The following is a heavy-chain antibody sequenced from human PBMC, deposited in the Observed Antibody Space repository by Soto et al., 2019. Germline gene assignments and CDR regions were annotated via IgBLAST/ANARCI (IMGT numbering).Heavy chain of an antibody. Sequence: PGGSLRLSCAASGVTVSSNYMSWVRQAPGKGLEWVSVIYSGGNTYYADSVKGRFTISRDNSKNTLYLQMNSLRAEDTAVYYCARDPPPYCSGGSCPDAFDIWGQGTMVTVS. CDR3: ARDPPPYCSGGSCPDAFDI. J-gene: IGHJ3*02. CDR2: IYSGGNT. D-gene: IGHD2-15*01. CDR1: GVTVSSNY. V-gene: IGHV3-66*01.